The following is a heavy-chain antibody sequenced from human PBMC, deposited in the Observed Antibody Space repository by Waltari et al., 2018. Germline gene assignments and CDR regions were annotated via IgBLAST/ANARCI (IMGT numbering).Heavy chain of an antibody. CDR1: GFTFNNYA. Sequence: EVQLLEFGGGLVQPGGSLRLSCAASGFTFNNYAMSWVRQAPGKGLEWVSSMSGSGYNTYYADSVKGRFSISRDSAKNTLFLQMNSLRAEDTAVYYCARGAEEGYGFDVWGQGTTVTVSS. CDR2: MSGSGYNT. V-gene: IGHV3-23*01. CDR3: ARGAEEGYGFDV. J-gene: IGHJ6*02.